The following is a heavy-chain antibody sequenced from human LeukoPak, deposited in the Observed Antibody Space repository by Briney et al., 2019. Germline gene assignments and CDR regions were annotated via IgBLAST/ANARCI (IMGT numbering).Heavy chain of an antibody. CDR3: ARDGSRVVVNGMDV. D-gene: IGHD2-21*01. J-gene: IGHJ6*02. CDR2: IYSDGST. V-gene: IGHV3-53*01. CDR1: GFTVSSNY. Sequence: GGSLRLSCAVSGFTVSSNYMSWVRQAPGKGLEWVSVIYSDGSTYSADSVKGRFTISRDNSKNTLYLQMNSLRAEDTAVYYCARDGSRVVVNGMDVWGQGTTVTVSS.